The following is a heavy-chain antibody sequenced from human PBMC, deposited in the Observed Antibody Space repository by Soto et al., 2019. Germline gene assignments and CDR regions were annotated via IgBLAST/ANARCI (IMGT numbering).Heavy chain of an antibody. Sequence: ASVKVSCKAPGDTFSSYAISLVRQSPGQWLECMGGIIPFFDTANYAQQFQGRVTITADESTSTAYMELSSLRSEDTAVYYCARHDCISSSCYYYYYYVMDVWGQGTTVTVSS. J-gene: IGHJ6*02. V-gene: IGHV1-69*13. CDR1: GDTFSSYA. D-gene: IGHD2-2*01. CDR2: IIPFFDTA. CDR3: ARHDCISSSCYYYYYYVMDV.